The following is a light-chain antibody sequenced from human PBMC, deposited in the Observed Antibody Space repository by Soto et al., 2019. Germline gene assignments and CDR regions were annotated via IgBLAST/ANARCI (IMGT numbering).Light chain of an antibody. Sequence: QAVVTQAPSLTVSPGGTVTLTCGSSTGAVTSGHYPYWFQQKPGQAPRTLIYDTSNKHSWTPARFSGSLLGGKAALTLSGAQPEDDAEYYCSLSFSSAYVFGTGTKSTVL. CDR3: SLSFSSAYV. J-gene: IGLJ1*01. V-gene: IGLV7-46*01. CDR1: TGAVTSGHY. CDR2: DTS.